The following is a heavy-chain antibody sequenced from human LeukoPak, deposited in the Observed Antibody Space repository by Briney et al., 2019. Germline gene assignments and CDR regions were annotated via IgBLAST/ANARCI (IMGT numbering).Heavy chain of an antibody. J-gene: IGHJ4*02. Sequence: GGSLRLSCAASGFTFSSYGMHWVRQAPGEGLEWVALTSYDGGNDYYADSVKGRFTISRDNSKNTLYLQMNSLRAEDTAVYYCAKFYDISTGYFDCWGQGTLVTVSS. V-gene: IGHV3-30*18. D-gene: IGHD3-9*01. CDR1: GFTFSSYG. CDR3: AKFYDISTGYFDC. CDR2: TSYDGGND.